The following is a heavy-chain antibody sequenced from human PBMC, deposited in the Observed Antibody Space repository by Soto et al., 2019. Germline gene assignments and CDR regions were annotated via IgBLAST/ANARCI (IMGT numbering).Heavy chain of an antibody. CDR2: ISYDGSNK. J-gene: IGHJ4*02. D-gene: IGHD3-10*01. Sequence: QVQLVESGGGVVQPGRSLRLSCAASGFTFSSYGMHWVRQAPGKGLEWVAVISYDGSNKYYADSVKGRFTISRDNSKNTLYLQMNSLRAEDTAVYYCAKEGAGSGSYYKGGYFDYWGQGTMVTVSS. V-gene: IGHV3-30*18. CDR1: GFTFSSYG. CDR3: AKEGAGSGSYYKGGYFDY.